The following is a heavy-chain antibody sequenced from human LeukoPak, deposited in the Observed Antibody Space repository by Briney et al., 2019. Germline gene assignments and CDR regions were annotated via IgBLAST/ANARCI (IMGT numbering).Heavy chain of an antibody. Sequence: GSLRLPCSASGFTFRSYQMNWVRQAPGKGLEWVSSISSSSSYLYYADSVKGRFTISRDNAKNSLYLQMNSLRAEDTAVYYCAREGVEYDSSGFDYWGQGTLVTVSS. D-gene: IGHD3-22*01. J-gene: IGHJ4*02. V-gene: IGHV3-21*01. CDR2: ISSSSSYL. CDR1: GFTFRSYQ. CDR3: AREGVEYDSSGFDY.